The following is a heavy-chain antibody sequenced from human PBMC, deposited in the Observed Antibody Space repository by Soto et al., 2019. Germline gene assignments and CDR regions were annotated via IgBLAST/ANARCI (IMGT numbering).Heavy chain of an antibody. V-gene: IGHV3-23*01. CDR3: AKRATGPDFDY. CDR2: ISGSGDST. D-gene: IGHD1-1*01. CDR1: GFTFSSYA. Sequence: EVPLLESGGGLVQPGGSLRLSCAASGFTFSSYAMSWVRQAPGKGLEWVSVISGSGDSTYYADSVKGRFTISRDNSKNTLYLQMSSLRAEDTAVYYCAKRATGPDFDYWGQGTLVTVSS. J-gene: IGHJ4*02.